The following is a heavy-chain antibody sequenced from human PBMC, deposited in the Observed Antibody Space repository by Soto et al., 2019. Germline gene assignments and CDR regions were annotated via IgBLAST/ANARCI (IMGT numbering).Heavy chain of an antibody. J-gene: IGHJ4*02. V-gene: IGHV3-23*01. D-gene: IGHD2-2*01. CDR2: IRGSGGST. CDR1: GFTFSSYA. Sequence: HPGGSLRLSCAASGFTFSSYAMSCVRQTPGKGLEWVSAIRGSGGSTYYGDSVKGRFTISIDNSKHTLCLQLNSVRAEDTAVYYCSLVVTAAGFWEFHRLDYWGQGTLVTVSS. CDR3: SLVVTAAGFWEFHRLDY.